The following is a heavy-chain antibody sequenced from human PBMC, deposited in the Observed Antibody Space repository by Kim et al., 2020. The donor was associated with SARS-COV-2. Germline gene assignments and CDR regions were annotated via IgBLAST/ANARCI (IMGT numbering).Heavy chain of an antibody. CDR3: ASDFAGSETHPKRGEY. J-gene: IGHJ4*02. D-gene: IGHD3-16*01. CDR2: ISSSSATI. Sequence: GGSLRLSCAASRFSFSTYSMNWVRQAPGKGLECISYISSSSATIFYADSVKGRFTISRDNANKSLYLQMNSLRDEDTAVYYCASDFAGSETHPKRGEYWGQGIPVPVSS. CDR1: RFSFSTYS. V-gene: IGHV3-48*02.